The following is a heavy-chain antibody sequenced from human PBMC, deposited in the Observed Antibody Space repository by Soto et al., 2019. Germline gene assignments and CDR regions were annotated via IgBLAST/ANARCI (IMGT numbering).Heavy chain of an antibody. CDR3: ARGATGYGNFDY. V-gene: IGHV3-74*01. D-gene: IGHD5-12*01. Sequence: EVQLVESGGGLVQPGGSLRLSCAASGFTFSSYWMHWVRQAPGKGLVWVSRINGDGSSLYYADSVKGRLTISRDSAKNTLYLQINSLRDEDTGVYYCARGATGYGNFDYWGQATLVTVSS. J-gene: IGHJ4*02. CDR1: GFTFSSYW. CDR2: INGDGSSL.